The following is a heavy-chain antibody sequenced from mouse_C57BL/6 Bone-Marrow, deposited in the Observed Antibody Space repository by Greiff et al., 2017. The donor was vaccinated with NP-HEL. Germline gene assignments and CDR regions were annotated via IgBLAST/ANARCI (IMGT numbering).Heavy chain of an antibody. CDR3: ARKNYGSSYRWYFDV. CDR1: GFSLTSYA. J-gene: IGHJ1*03. Sequence: VQLKESGPGLVAPSGFSLTSYAISWVRQPPGKGLEWLGVIWTGGGRNYNLALKSRQSISKDNSKSQVFLKMNSLQTDDTAMYDCARKNYGSSYRWYFDVWGTGTTVTVSS. V-gene: IGHV2-9-1*01. D-gene: IGHD1-1*01. CDR2: IWTGGGR.